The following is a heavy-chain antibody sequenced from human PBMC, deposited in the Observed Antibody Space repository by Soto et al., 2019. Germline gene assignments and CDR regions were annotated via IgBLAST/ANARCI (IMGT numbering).Heavy chain of an antibody. CDR1: GGSVSDSF. Sequence: SETLSLTCAVYGGSVSDSFGSWIRQPPGKGLEWIGEINHSGSTNYNPSLTSRVTMSVDSSKNQFSLRLSSVTAAATAVYYCARDSFGAYNICDYWAPGILVTVSP. CDR2: INHSGST. J-gene: IGHJ4*02. V-gene: IGHV4-34*01. D-gene: IGHD1-20*01. CDR3: ARDSFGAYNICDY.